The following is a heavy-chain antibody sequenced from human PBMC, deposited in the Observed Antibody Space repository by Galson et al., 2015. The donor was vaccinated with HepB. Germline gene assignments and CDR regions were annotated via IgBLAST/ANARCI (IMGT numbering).Heavy chain of an antibody. J-gene: IGHJ5*02. D-gene: IGHD6-6*01. CDR1: GYTFTSYA. CDR3: ARDLLGSSSGVGWFDP. Sequence: SVKVSCKASGYTFTSYAMHWVRQAPGQRLEWMGWINAGNGNTKYSQKFQGRVTITRDTSASTAYMELSSLRSEDTAVYYCARDLLGSSSGVGWFDPWGQGTLVTVSS. V-gene: IGHV1-3*01. CDR2: INAGNGNT.